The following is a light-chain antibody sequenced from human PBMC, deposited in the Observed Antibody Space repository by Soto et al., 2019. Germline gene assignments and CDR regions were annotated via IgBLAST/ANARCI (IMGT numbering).Light chain of an antibody. CDR2: DAS. CDR1: QSVSSSY. V-gene: IGKV3D-20*01. Sequence: EIVLTQSPATLSLSPGERATLSCGASQSVSSSYLAWYQQKPGLAPRLLIYDASSRATGIPDRFSGRGSGTDFTLTISRLEPEDFAVYYCQQYGRRVTFGQGTKVEIK. J-gene: IGKJ1*01. CDR3: QQYGRRVT.